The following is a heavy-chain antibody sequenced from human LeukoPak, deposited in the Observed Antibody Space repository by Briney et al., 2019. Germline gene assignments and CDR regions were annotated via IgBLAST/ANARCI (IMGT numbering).Heavy chain of an antibody. J-gene: IGHJ4*02. D-gene: IGHD1-1*01. CDR2: IYPGDSDT. CDR3: ARSTGNQLDF. CDR1: GYRFTSYW. V-gene: IGHV5-51*01. Sequence: GESLKISCEGSGYRFTSYWIGWVRQMPGKGLEWMGIIYPGDSDTTYSPSFQGQVTISADKSISTAYLQWSSLKASDTAIYYCARSTGNQLDFWGQGTLVTVSS.